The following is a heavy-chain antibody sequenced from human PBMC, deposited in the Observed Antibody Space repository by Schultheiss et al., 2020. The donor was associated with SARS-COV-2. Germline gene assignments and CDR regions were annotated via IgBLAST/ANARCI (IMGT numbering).Heavy chain of an antibody. CDR1: GGSINSGTYY. CDR2: IYYSGST. Sequence: SETLSLTCTVSGGSINSGTYYWHWIRQHPGKGLEWIGYIYYSGSTYYNPSLKSLVTISVDTSKNQFSLKLSSVTAADTAVYYCARGRIAAAGDWVDPWGQGTRVTVSS. CDR3: ARGRIAAAGDWVDP. V-gene: IGHV4-31*01. D-gene: IGHD6-25*01. J-gene: IGHJ5*02.